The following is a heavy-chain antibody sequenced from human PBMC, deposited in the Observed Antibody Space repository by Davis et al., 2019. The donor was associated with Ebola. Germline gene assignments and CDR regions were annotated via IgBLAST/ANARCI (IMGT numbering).Heavy chain of an antibody. CDR2: INHSGST. J-gene: IGHJ2*01. CDR3: ARRAAAGTGWYFDL. D-gene: IGHD6-13*01. Sequence: SETLSLTCAVYAGSSSGYYWSWICQPPGKGLEWVWEINHSGSTNYNPSLKSRVTISVDTSKNQFSLKLSSVTAADTAVYYCARRAAAGTGWYFDLWGRGTLVTVSS. CDR1: AGSSSGYY. V-gene: IGHV4-34*01.